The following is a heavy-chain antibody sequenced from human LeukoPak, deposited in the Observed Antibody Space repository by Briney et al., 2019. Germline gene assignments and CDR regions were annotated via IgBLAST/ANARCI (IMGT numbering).Heavy chain of an antibody. CDR2: IYYSGST. CDR1: GGSISSSSYY. CDR3: ARVPVVTAIRGYGILDY. D-gene: IGHD2-21*02. V-gene: IGHV4-39*07. Sequence: PSETLSLTCTVSGGSISSSSYYWGWIRQPPGKGLEWIGSIYYSGSTYYNPSRKSRVTISVDTSKNQFSLKLSSVTAADTAVYYCARVPVVTAIRGYGILDYWGQGTLVTVS. J-gene: IGHJ4*02.